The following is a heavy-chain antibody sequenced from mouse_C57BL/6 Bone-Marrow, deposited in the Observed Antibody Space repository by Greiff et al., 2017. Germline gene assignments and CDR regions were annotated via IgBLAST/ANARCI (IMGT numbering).Heavy chain of an antibody. CDR1: GYSITSDY. CDR2: ISYSGST. J-gene: IGHJ2*01. D-gene: IGHD2-4*01. Sequence: EVKLMESGPGLAKPSQTLSLTCSVTGYSITSDYWNWIRKFPGNKLEYMGYISYSGSTYYNPSIKSRISITRDTSKNQYYLQLNSVTTEDTATYYCARYYDYDGGYFDYWGQGTTLTVSS. CDR3: ARYYDYDGGYFDY. V-gene: IGHV3-8*01.